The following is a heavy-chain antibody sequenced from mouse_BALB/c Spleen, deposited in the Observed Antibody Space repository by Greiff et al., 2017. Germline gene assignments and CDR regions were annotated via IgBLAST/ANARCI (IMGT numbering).Heavy chain of an antibody. D-gene: IGHD2-1*01. CDR2: IWAGGST. V-gene: IGHV2-9*02. J-gene: IGHJ4*01. CDR1: GFSLTSYG. CDR3: ARNYGNYLYYYAMDY. Sequence: QVQLKESGPGLVAPSQSLSISCTVSGFSLTSYGVHWVRQPPGKGLEWLGVIWAGGSTNYNSALMSRLSISKDNSKSQVFLKMNSLQTDDTAMYYCARNYGNYLYYYAMDYWGQGTSVTVAS.